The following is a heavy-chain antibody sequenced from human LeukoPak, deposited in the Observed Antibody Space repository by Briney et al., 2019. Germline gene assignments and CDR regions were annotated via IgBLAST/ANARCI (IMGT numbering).Heavy chain of an antibody. V-gene: IGHV3-23*01. D-gene: IGHD1-26*01. CDR1: GFTFSSYA. CDR2: ISGSGGST. J-gene: IGHJ6*02. CDR3: AKRGDSGSYHYYYYGTDV. Sequence: PGGSLRPSCAASGFTFSSYAMSWVRQAPGRGLEWVSAISGSGGSTYYADSVKGRFTISRDNSKNTLYLQMNSLRAEDTAVYYCAKRGDSGSYHYYYYGTDVWGQGTTVTVSS.